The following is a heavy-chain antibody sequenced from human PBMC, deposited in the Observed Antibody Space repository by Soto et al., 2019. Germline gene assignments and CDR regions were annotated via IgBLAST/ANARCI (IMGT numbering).Heavy chain of an antibody. Sequence: GGSLRLSCAASGFTFSTSGMHWIRQAPGKGLEWVAMISHDGGATYYVDSVKGRFTISRDTDKNTLHLQMDSLRPEDTATYYCAKDWGSSGWYNWFDPWGQGTLVTVSS. CDR2: ISHDGGAT. CDR3: AKDWGSSGWYNWFDP. D-gene: IGHD6-13*01. CDR1: GFTFSTSG. J-gene: IGHJ5*02. V-gene: IGHV3-30*18.